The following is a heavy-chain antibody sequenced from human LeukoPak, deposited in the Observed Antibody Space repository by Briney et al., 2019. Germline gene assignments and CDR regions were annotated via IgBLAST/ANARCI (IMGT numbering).Heavy chain of an antibody. CDR1: GGSINNFY. D-gene: IGHD3-10*01. J-gene: IGHJ4*02. Sequence: PSETLSLTCTVSGGSINNFYWYWVRQPPGKGREWIGYIYYTGGTNYNPSLKSRVTISVDTSNNLFSLRLTYVTAADTAVYYCARVGDSGSSFDYWGQGIQVTVSS. CDR3: ARVGDSGSSFDY. CDR2: IYYTGGT. V-gene: IGHV4-59*01.